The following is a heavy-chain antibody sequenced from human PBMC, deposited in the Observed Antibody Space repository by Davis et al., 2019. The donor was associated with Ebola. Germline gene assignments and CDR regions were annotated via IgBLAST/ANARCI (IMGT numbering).Heavy chain of an antibody. CDR3: ARDGSTWYDILTGYYYGMDV. V-gene: IGHV3-33*08. CDR1: GFTFITYG. Sequence: GGSLRLSRAASGFTFITYGMHWVRQAPGKGLEWVAVIWYDGSNKYYADSVKGRFTISRDNSKNTLYLQMNSLRAEDTAVYYCARDGSTWYDILTGYYYGMDVWGQGTTVTVSS. CDR2: IWYDGSNK. J-gene: IGHJ6*02. D-gene: IGHD3-9*01.